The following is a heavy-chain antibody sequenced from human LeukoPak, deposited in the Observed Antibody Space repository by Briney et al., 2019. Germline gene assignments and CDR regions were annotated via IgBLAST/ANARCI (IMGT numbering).Heavy chain of an antibody. CDR3: AKVSGYCSGGSCYSSDFYYYYGMDV. J-gene: IGHJ6*02. CDR1: GFTFSSYG. Sequence: GGSLRLSCAASGFTFSSYGMDWVRQAPGKGLEWVAVISYDGSNKYYADSVKGRFTISRDNSKNTLYLQMNSLRAEDTAVYYCAKVSGYCSGGSCYSSDFYYYYGMDVWGQGTTVTVSS. D-gene: IGHD2-15*01. V-gene: IGHV3-30*18. CDR2: ISYDGSNK.